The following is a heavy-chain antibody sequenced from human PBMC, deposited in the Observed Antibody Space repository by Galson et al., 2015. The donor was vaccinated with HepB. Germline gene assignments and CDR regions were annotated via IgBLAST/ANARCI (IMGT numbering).Heavy chain of an antibody. Sequence: SVKVSCKASGYTFTSYGISWVRQAPGQGLEWMGWISAYNGNTNYAQKLQGRVTMTTDTSTSTAYMELRSLRSDDTAVYYCARDTVEQWLTSAEYFQHWGQGTLVTVSS. J-gene: IGHJ1*01. D-gene: IGHD6-19*01. CDR2: ISAYNGNT. V-gene: IGHV1-18*04. CDR1: GYTFTSYG. CDR3: ARDTVEQWLTSAEYFQH.